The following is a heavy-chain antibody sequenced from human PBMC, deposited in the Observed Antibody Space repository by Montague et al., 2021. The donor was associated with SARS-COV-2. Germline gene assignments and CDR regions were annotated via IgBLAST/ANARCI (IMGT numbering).Heavy chain of an antibody. Sequence: SLRLSCAASGFTFSSIRMNWVRQAPRKRLEWVSSISSESAYIVYAESVRGRFTISRDNAQNLLYLQMNSLRAEDTAVYYCARLETSKFYSSGMDVWGQGTTVTVSS. D-gene: IGHD2-15*01. CDR3: ARLETSKFYSSGMDV. CDR1: GFTFSSIR. J-gene: IGHJ6*02. CDR2: ISSESAYI. V-gene: IGHV3-21*01.